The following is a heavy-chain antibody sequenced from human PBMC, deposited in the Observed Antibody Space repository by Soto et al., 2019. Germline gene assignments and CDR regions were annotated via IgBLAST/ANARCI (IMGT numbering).Heavy chain of an antibody. J-gene: IGHJ4*02. CDR2: IYYSGST. D-gene: IGHD5-18*01. CDR1: GGSVSSGSYY. CDR3: ARSAMVTPDY. V-gene: IGHV4-61*01. Sequence: QVQLQESGPGLVKPSETLSLTCTVSGGSVSSGSYYWSWIRQPPGKGLEWIGYIYYSGSTNYNPSLKSRVTISVDTSKNQFSLKLSSVTXXXXXXXXXARSAMVTPDYWGQGTLV.